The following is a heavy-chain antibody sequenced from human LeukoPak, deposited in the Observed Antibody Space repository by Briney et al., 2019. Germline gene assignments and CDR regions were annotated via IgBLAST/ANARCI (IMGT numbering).Heavy chain of an antibody. D-gene: IGHD1-26*01. CDR2: IYSGGDT. Sequence: GGSLRLSCAASGFTVSSNYMSWVRQAPGKGLEWVSVIYSGGDTYYVDSVRGRFTISRDNSKNSLYLQMNSLRAEDTAVYYCARDRGAWELDYWGQGTLVTVSS. CDR1: GFTVSSNY. CDR3: ARDRGAWELDY. J-gene: IGHJ4*02. V-gene: IGHV3-66*01.